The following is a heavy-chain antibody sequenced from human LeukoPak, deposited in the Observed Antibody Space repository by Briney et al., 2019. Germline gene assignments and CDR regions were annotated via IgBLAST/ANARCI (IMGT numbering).Heavy chain of an antibody. Sequence: ASVKVSCKASGYTFTGYYMHWVRQAPGQGLEWMGWINPNSGGTNYAQKFQGRVSMTRDTSTSTVYMELSSLRSEDTAVYYCARCVDSAPEAWFDPWGQGTLVTVSS. CDR2: INPNSGGT. CDR3: ARCVDSAPEAWFDP. D-gene: IGHD5-18*01. V-gene: IGHV1-2*02. J-gene: IGHJ5*02. CDR1: GYTFTGYY.